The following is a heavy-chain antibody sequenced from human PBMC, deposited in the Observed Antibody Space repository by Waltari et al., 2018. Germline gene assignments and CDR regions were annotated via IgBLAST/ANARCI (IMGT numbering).Heavy chain of an antibody. CDR2: IANSGT. CDR3: ARSGYRYGWGYYYGMDV. J-gene: IGHJ6*02. Sequence: QVQLQESGPGLVKSSQTLSLTCSFSGGSISSEGFYWSWIRQHPGKGLEWTGYIANSGTYYNPSLKSRVTISRDTSKNQIFLKLSSVTAADTAVYYCARSGYRYGWGYYYGMDVWGQGTTVTVSS. CDR1: GGSISSEGFY. D-gene: IGHD5-18*01. V-gene: IGHV4-31*03.